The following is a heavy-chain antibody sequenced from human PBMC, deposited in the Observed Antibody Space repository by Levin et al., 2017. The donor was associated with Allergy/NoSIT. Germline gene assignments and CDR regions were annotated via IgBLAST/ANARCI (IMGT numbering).Heavy chain of an antibody. D-gene: IGHD3-16*01. Sequence: SETLSLTCTVSGGSISSSNSYWGWIRQPPGKGLEWIGSIYYSGSTYYNPSLKSRVTISVDTSKNQFSLKLSSVTAADTAVYYCARLTKGGLPRNWGQGSLVTVSS. CDR2: IYYSGST. J-gene: IGHJ4*02. V-gene: IGHV4-39*01. CDR1: GGSISSSNSY. CDR3: ARLTKGGLPRN.